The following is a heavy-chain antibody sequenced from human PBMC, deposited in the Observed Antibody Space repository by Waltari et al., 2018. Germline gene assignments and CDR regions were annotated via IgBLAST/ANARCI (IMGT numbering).Heavy chain of an antibody. V-gene: IGHV1-18*04. J-gene: IGHJ6*02. CDR2: ISADNGIT. CDR1: CYTFTNYG. CDR3: GRVALGSGFGPYFYYGMDV. Sequence: QVQLVQSGAEVEKPGASVRVSCRASCYTFTNYGISWVRQVPGQGLEWMGWISADNGITNYAQRLQGRVTLTTDTSTSTAYLDLRSLKSDDTAIYYCGRVALGSGFGPYFYYGMDVWGQGTTVTVYS. D-gene: IGHD6-19*01.